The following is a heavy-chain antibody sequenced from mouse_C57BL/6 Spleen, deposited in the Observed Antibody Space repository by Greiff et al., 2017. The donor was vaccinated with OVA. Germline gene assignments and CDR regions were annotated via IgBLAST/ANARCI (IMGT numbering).Heavy chain of an antibody. CDR1: GFTFSDYG. J-gene: IGHJ4*01. D-gene: IGHD2-2*01. CDR2: ISSGSSTI. Sequence: EVHLVESGGGLVKPGGSLKLSCAASGFTFSDYGMHWVRQAPEKGLEWVAYISSGSSTIYYADTVKGRFTISRDNAKNTLFLQMTSLRSEDTAMYYCARHGYDVNAMDYWGQGTSVTVSS. V-gene: IGHV5-17*01. CDR3: ARHGYDVNAMDY.